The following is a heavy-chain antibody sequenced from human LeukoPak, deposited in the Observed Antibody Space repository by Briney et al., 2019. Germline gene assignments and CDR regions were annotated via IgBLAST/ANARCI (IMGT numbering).Heavy chain of an antibody. CDR2: IIPISGTA. V-gene: IGHV1-69*13. CDR3: ARDWSGYYSYYYGMDV. D-gene: IGHD3-3*01. Sequence: ASVKVSCKASGGTFSSYAISWVRQAPGQGLEWMGGIIPISGTANYAQKFQGRVTITADESTSTAYMELSSLRSEDTAVYYCARDWSGYYSYYYGMDVWGQGTTVTVSS. CDR1: GGTFSSYA. J-gene: IGHJ6*02.